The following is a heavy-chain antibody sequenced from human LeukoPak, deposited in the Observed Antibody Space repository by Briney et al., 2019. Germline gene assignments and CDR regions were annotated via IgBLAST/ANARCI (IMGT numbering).Heavy chain of an antibody. CDR3: AQDPPSIYCSGGSCPLDLDP. V-gene: IGHV3-9*01. D-gene: IGHD2-15*01. CDR2: ISCIGGRI. Sequence: GGSLRLSCAASRFIFDYYARHWVRQAPGKGREWVSGISCIGGRIVYTDSVKGRFTISRDSAQTSLYLQMNSLRPEDTALYFCAQDPPSIYCSGGSCPLDLDPWGQGTLVPVSS. CDR1: RFIFDYYA. J-gene: IGHJ5*02.